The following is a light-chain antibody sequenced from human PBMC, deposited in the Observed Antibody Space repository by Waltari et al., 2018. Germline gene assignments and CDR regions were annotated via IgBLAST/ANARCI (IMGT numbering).Light chain of an antibody. Sequence: DLQMTQSPSSLSASVGDRVTITCRASQGIRNYLAWFQHQPGQAPKLLIYAAPTLQSGVPSRISGRGSGTDCTVTISSLQPEDVATYDCQKYNSAPYTSGQGTKLDI. J-gene: IGKJ2*01. CDR1: QGIRNY. CDR2: AAP. V-gene: IGKV1-27*01. CDR3: QKYNSAPYT.